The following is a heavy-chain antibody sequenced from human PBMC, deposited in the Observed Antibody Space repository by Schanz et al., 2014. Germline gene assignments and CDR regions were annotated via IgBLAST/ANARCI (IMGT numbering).Heavy chain of an antibody. V-gene: IGHV1-18*04. CDR2: ISAYNGDT. J-gene: IGHJ4*02. CDR1: GYTFTSYS. Sequence: QVQLVQSGAEVKKPGASVKVSCKASGYTFTSYSMHWVRQAPGQGLEWMGWISAYNGDTNFAQKLQGRVTMTADTSTSTAYMELSSLRSEDTAVYYCARGYGDSPTDFWGQGTLVTVSS. D-gene: IGHD4-17*01. CDR3: ARGYGDSPTDF.